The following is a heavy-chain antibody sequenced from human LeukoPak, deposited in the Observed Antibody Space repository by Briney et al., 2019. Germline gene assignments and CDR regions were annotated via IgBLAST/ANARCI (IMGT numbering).Heavy chain of an antibody. D-gene: IGHD3-3*02. CDR1: GGSISSDNSY. V-gene: IGHV4-61*02. CDR3: AREFSH. J-gene: IGHJ4*02. Sequence: SQTLSLTCTVSGGSISSDNSYWSWIRRPAGKGLELIGRIDTSGNTNYNPSLKSRVTISIDTSKNQLSLKLSSVIATDTAVYYCAREFSHWGQGTLVTVSS. CDR2: IDTSGNT.